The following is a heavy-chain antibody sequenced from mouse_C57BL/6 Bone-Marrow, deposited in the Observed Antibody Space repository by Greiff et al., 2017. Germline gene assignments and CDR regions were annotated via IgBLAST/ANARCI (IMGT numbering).Heavy chain of an antibody. J-gene: IGHJ1*03. Sequence: QVQLQQPGAELVKPGASVKMSCKASGYTFTSYWITWVKQRPGQGLAWIGDIYPGSGSPNYNEKFKSKATLTVDTSSSTAYMQLSSLTSEDSAVYYCARGGIYYYGSSYWYFDVWGTGTTVTVSS. CDR1: GYTFTSYW. CDR3: ARGGIYYYGSSYWYFDV. D-gene: IGHD1-1*01. V-gene: IGHV1-55*01. CDR2: IYPGSGSP.